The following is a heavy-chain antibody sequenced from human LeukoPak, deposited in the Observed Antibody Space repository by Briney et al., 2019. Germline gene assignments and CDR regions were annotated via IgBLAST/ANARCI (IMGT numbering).Heavy chain of an antibody. CDR2: SGGT. J-gene: IGHJ6*02. CDR3: ARDITIFGVVAYYGMDV. V-gene: IGHV1-2*02. D-gene: IGHD3-3*01. Sequence: SGGTNYAQKFQGRVTMTRDTSISTAYMELSRLRSDDTAVYYCARDITIFGVVAYYGMDVWGQGTTVTVSS.